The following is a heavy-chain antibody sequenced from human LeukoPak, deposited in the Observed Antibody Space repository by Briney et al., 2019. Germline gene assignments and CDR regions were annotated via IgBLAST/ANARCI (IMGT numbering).Heavy chain of an antibody. CDR3: ARDPEALDY. V-gene: IGHV3-48*03. CDR1: EFTFSSYE. Sequence: GGSLRLSCAASEFTFSSYEMNWVRQAPGKGLEWVSYISSTGAIYYADSVQGRFTISRDNARNSLYLQMNSLRDEDTAVYYCARDPEALDYWGQGTLVTVSS. CDR2: ISSTGAI. J-gene: IGHJ4*02.